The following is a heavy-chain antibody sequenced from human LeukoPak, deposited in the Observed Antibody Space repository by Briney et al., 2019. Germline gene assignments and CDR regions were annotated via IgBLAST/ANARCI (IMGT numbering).Heavy chain of an antibody. CDR1: GFTFSSYR. CDR3: ARDFLVGAKSARGAFDI. Sequence: RSGGSLRLSCAASGFTFSSYRMNWVRQAPGKGLEWVSSIISSSSYIYYADSVKGRFTISRDNAKNSLYLQMNSLRAEDTAVYYCARDFLVGAKSARGAFDIWGQGTMVTVSS. V-gene: IGHV3-21*01. J-gene: IGHJ3*02. D-gene: IGHD1-26*01. CDR2: IISSSSYI.